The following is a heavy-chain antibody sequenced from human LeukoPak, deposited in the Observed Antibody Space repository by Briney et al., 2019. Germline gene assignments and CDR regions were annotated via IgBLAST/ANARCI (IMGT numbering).Heavy chain of an antibody. CDR2: ISYSGST. CDR3: ARGWHDFWSGYYGGPNWFDP. Sequence: PSETLSLTCTVSGGSISSGGYYWSWIRQHPGKGLEWIGYISYSGSTYYNPSLKSRVTISVDTSKNQFSLKLSSVTAADTAVYYCARGWHDFWSGYYGGPNWFDPWGQGTLVTVSS. J-gene: IGHJ5*02. V-gene: IGHV4-31*03. D-gene: IGHD3-3*01. CDR1: GGSISSGGYY.